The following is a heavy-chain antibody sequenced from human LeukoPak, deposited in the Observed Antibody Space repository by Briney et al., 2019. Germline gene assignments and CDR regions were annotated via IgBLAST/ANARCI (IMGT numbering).Heavy chain of an antibody. V-gene: IGHV4-59*01. CDR3: ARDRWLDL. CDR2: IYCTGST. J-gene: IGHJ5*02. CDR1: GASISSYY. Sequence: PSETLSLTCTVSGASISSYYWSWVRQSPGEGLEWIGYIYCTGSTSYNPSLKSRVTLSVDTSKNQLSLNLRSVTAADTAVYYCARDRWLDLWGQGTLVTVSS.